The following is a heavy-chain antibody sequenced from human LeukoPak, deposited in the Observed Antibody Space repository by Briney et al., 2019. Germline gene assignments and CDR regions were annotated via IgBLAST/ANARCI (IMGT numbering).Heavy chain of an antibody. CDR1: GYTFTSYG. J-gene: IGHJ6*02. Sequence: GASVKVSCKASGYTFTSYGISWVRQAPGQGLEWMGWISAYNGNTNYAQKLQGRVTMTTDTSTSTAYMELRSLRSDDTAVYYCATRGLLGYCSSTSCYSDDYYYYGMDVWGQGPTVTVSS. CDR3: ATRGLLGYCSSTSCYSDDYYYYGMDV. CDR2: ISAYNGNT. D-gene: IGHD2-2*02. V-gene: IGHV1-18*01.